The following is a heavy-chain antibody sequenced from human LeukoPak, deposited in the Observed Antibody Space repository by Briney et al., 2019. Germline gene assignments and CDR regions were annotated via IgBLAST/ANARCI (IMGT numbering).Heavy chain of an antibody. CDR3: ARDRLGGDLTGESLY. Sequence: ASVTVSCKASGYPFDNFGLTWVRQAPGQGLEWMGWISAYNGNTHYAQKFRGRLTMTTDTSTTTAYLELRSLKSDDTAVYYCARDRLGGDLTGESLYWGQGTLVTVSA. D-gene: IGHD4-17*01. V-gene: IGHV1-18*01. CDR2: ISAYNGNT. J-gene: IGHJ4*02. CDR1: GYPFDNFG.